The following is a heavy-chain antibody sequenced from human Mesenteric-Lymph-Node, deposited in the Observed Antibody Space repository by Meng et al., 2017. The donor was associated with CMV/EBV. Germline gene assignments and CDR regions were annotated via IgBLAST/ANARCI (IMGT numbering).Heavy chain of an antibody. Sequence: GESLKISCAASGFTFGSYAMSWVRQAPGKGLQWVANIKQDGGAKYYVDSVQGRFTISRDNAKISLYLQMNSLRAEDTAVYYCARVHYSETYAGRYNFDYWGQGVLVTVSS. D-gene: IGHD1-26*01. CDR1: GFTFGSYA. V-gene: IGHV3-7*01. CDR2: IKQDGGAK. J-gene: IGHJ4*02. CDR3: ARVHYSETYAGRYNFDY.